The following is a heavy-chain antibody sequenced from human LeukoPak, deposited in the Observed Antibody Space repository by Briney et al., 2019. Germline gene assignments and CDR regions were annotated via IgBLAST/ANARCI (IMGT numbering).Heavy chain of an antibody. J-gene: IGHJ6*03. CDR2: IRSKANSYAT. V-gene: IGHV3-73*01. D-gene: IGHD3-10*01. CDR1: GFTFSGSA. CDR3: TRHLLWFGELEHYYHYMDV. Sequence: GGSLRLSCAASGFTFSGSAMHWVRQASGKGLEWVGRIRSKANSYATAYAASVKGRFTISRDDSKNTAYLQMNSLKTEDTAVYYCTRHLLWFGELEHYYHYMDVWGKGTTVTVSS.